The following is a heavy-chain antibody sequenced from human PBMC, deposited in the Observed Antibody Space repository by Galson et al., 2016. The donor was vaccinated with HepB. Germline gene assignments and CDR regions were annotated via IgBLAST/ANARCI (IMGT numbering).Heavy chain of an antibody. D-gene: IGHD3-16*01. V-gene: IGHV4-59*08. CDR3: ARRPYGDAFDI. J-gene: IGHJ3*02. CDR1: GGSISGYY. Sequence: SETLSLTCTVSGGSISGYYWSWIRQPPGKGLEWIGYIYYSGTTNYNPSLKSRVTISVDTSKNQFSLKLNSVTAADTAVYYCARRPYGDAFDIWGQGTMVTVSS. CDR2: IYYSGTT.